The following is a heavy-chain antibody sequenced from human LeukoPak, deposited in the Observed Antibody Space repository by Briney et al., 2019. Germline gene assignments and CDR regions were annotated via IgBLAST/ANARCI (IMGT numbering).Heavy chain of an antibody. Sequence: GGSLRLSCAASGFTFSDYYMSWIRQAPGKGLEWVSYTSSSGSTIYYADSVKGRFTISRDNAKNSLYLQMNSLRAEDTAVYYCARDHPYCSGGSCYSGYYYDSSGPIDYWGQGTLVTVSS. CDR2: TSSSGSTI. CDR1: GFTFSDYY. D-gene: IGHD2-15*01. CDR3: ARDHPYCSGGSCYSGYYYDSSGPIDY. V-gene: IGHV3-11*04. J-gene: IGHJ4*02.